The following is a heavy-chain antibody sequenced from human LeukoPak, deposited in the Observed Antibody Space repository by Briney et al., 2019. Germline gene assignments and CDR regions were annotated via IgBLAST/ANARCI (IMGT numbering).Heavy chain of an antibody. Sequence: ASVKVSCKASGYTFTSYYMHWVRQAPGQGLEWMAWFNPNSGDTKSTQKFQGRVTMTRDTSISTAYMELSSHYCARGNRALEYWGQGTLVTVSS. CDR1: GYTFTSYY. D-gene: IGHD2-21*01. V-gene: IGHV1-2*02. CDR2: FNPNSGDT. CDR3: Y. J-gene: IGHJ4*02.